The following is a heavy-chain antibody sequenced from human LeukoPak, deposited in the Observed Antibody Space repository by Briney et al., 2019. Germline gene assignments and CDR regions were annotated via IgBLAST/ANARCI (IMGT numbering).Heavy chain of an antibody. CDR3: ARVWFGEFAYFDY. V-gene: IGHV3-9*01. J-gene: IGHJ4*02. D-gene: IGHD3-10*01. CDR1: GFTFDDYA. Sequence: PGGSLRLSCAASGFTFDDYAMHWVRQAPGKGLEWVSGISWNSGSIGYADSVKGRFTISRDNSKNTLYLQMNSLRAEDTAVYYCARVWFGEFAYFDYWGQGTLVTVSS. CDR2: ISWNSGSI.